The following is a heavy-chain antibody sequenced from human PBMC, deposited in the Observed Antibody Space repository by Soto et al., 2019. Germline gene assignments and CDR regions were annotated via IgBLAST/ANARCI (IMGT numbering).Heavy chain of an antibody. CDR3: ARVSTSIDCLDS. V-gene: IGHV4-4*02. J-gene: IGHJ5*01. CDR1: NGSISDRNW. Sequence: QVQLQESGPGLVKPSGTLSLTCAVTNGSISDRNWWTWVRQPPGKGLEWIGQVYHSGTTDYNPSLESRVTMSVDQARNQFSLKATSVTAADAAVYFCARVSTSIDCLDSWGQGTRVTVCS. D-gene: IGHD2-21*02. CDR2: VYHSGTT.